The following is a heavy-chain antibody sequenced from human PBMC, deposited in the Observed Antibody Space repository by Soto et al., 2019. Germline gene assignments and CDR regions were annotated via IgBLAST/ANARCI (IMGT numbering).Heavy chain of an antibody. CDR2: ISNDGSNK. V-gene: IGHV3-30*03. Sequence: QVQLVESGGGVVQPGRSLRLSCAASGFTFSSYGMHWVRQAPGKGLEWVALISNDGSNKYYVDSVKGRFTISRDNSKNTLDRQMNSLRAEDTAVYYCGGGHYFSDYWGQGTLITVSS. CDR1: GFTFSSYG. CDR3: GGGHYFSDY. D-gene: IGHD3-16*01. J-gene: IGHJ4*02.